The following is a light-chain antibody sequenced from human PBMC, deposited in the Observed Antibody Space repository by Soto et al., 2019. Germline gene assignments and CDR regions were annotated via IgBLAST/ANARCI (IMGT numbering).Light chain of an antibody. V-gene: IGLV1-40*01. CDR2: GNS. CDR3: QSYDSSLGGWV. J-gene: IGLJ3*02. CDR1: SSNIGAGYD. Sequence: QSVLTQPPSVSGAPGQRVTISCTESSSNIGAGYDVHWYQQLPGTAPKLLIYGNSNRPSGVPDRFSGSKSGTSASLAITGLRAGDGADYSCQSYDSSLGGWVFGGGTKPTVL.